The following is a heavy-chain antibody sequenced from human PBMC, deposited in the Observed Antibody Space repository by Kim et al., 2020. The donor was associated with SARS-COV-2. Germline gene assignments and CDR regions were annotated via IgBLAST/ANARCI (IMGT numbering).Heavy chain of an antibody. Sequence: TKYSPKFQGRVTITRDTSASTAYMELGSLRSEDTAVYYCARESVEAGMDVWGQGTTVTVSS. J-gene: IGHJ6*02. V-gene: IGHV1-3*01. CDR2: T. CDR3: ARESVEAGMDV.